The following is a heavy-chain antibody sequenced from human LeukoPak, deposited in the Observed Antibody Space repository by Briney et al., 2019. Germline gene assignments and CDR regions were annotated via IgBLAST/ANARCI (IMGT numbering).Heavy chain of an antibody. Sequence: PSETLSLTCTVSGGSISSYYWSWIRQPPGKGLEWIGYIYYSGSTNYNPSLKSRVTISVDTSKNQFSLKLSSVTAADTAVYYCARHRIAVAGPVFDYWGQGTLVTVSS. D-gene: IGHD6-19*01. CDR1: GGSISSYY. V-gene: IGHV4-59*08. CDR3: ARHRIAVAGPVFDY. J-gene: IGHJ4*02. CDR2: IYYSGST.